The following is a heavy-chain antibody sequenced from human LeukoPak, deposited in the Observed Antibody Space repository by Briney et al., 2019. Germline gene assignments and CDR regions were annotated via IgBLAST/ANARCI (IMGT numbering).Heavy chain of an antibody. V-gene: IGHV4-31*03. D-gene: IGHD2-2*01. CDR3: ATPYCSSISCLDVFNM. CDR1: GVSVSDGRYY. Sequence: SQTLSLTCSVSGVSVSDGRYYWPWVCQERGKGLEWIGYKYYSGSPKYNPSLESRLTISIDTSKNQFSLQLSSVTAADTATYYCATPYCSSISCLDVFNMWGQGTRVTVAS. J-gene: IGHJ3*02. CDR2: KYYSGSP.